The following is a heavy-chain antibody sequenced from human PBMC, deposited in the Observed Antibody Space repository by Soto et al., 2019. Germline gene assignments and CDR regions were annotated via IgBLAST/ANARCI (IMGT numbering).Heavy chain of an antibody. CDR1: GFTFSDYG. CDR2: ISYDGTNK. Sequence: GESLKISCAVSGFTFSDYGMHWVRQAPDKGLEWVAAISYDGTNKYYTDSVKGRFTISRDNSENTLYLQMNSLRAEDTSVYFCSNVSLYYTSSGYYIFDYWGQGTLVTVSS. CDR3: SNVSLYYTSSGYYIFDY. D-gene: IGHD3-22*01. J-gene: IGHJ4*02. V-gene: IGHV3-30*18.